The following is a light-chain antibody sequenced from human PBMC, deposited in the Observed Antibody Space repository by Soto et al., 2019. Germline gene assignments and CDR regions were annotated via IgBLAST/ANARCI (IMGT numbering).Light chain of an antibody. CDR3: QQYYSTPPYT. CDR2: WAS. V-gene: IGKV4-1*01. CDR1: QSVLYSSNNKNY. J-gene: IGKJ2*01. Sequence: DIVMTQSPDSLAVSLGERATINCKSSQSVLYSSNNKNYLAWYRQKPGQPPKLLIYWASIRESGVPDRISGSGSGTDFPLTLSSLQAEDVAVYYCQQYYSTPPYTFGQGTKLEIK.